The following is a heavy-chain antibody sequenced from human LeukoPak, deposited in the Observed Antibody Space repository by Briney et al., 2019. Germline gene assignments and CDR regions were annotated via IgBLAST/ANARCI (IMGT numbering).Heavy chain of an antibody. CDR1: GYTFTSYD. D-gene: IGHD3-10*01. J-gene: IGHJ4*02. CDR3: ARNMVRGVISVV. CDR2: MNPNSGNT. Sequence: ASVKVSCKAPGYTFTSYDINWVRQATGQGLEWMGWMNPNSGNTGYAQKFQGRVTMTRSTSISTAYMELSSLRSEDTAVYYCARNMVRGVISVVWGQGTLVTVSS. V-gene: IGHV1-8*01.